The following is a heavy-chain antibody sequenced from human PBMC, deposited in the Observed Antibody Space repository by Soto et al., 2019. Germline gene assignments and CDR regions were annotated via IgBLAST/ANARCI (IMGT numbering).Heavy chain of an antibody. J-gene: IGHJ4*02. V-gene: IGHV4-59*01. CDR2: IYYSGST. D-gene: IGHD3-16*01. CDR3: ARAWGYYFDY. CDR1: GGSISSYY. Sequence: QVQLQESGPGLVKPSETLSLTCTVSGGSISSYYWSWIRQPPGKGLEWIGYIYYSGSTNYNPSLKSRVTISVDTSKNPFSLKLSSVNAADTAVYYCARAWGYYFDYWGQGTLVTVSS.